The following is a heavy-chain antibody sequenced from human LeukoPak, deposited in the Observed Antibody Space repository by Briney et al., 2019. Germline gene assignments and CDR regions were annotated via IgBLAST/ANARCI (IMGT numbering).Heavy chain of an antibody. Sequence: GESLKISCAASGFIFSDHDMDWIRQAPGKGLEWISYISRSGTTKYYADSVKGRFTISRDNADNSLYLQLNSLRAEDTAVYYCAREGRGYYGDFDYWGQGTLVTVSS. CDR1: GFIFSDHD. D-gene: IGHD3-22*01. J-gene: IGHJ4*02. CDR2: ISRSGTTK. CDR3: AREGRGYYGDFDY. V-gene: IGHV3-11*01.